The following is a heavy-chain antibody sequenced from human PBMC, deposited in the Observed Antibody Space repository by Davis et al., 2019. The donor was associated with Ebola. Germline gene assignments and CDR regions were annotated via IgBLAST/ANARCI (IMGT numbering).Heavy chain of an antibody. Sequence: PGGSLRLSCAVSGFTFSRYWMHWVRQAPGKGLVWVSRINSDGTSTSHGDSVRGRFTTSRDNAKNTLYLQMNSLRAEDTAVYYCANIAAAPGDYWGQGTLVTVSS. CDR2: INSDGTST. D-gene: IGHD6-13*01. J-gene: IGHJ4*02. CDR3: ANIAAAPGDY. CDR1: GFTFSRYW. V-gene: IGHV3-74*01.